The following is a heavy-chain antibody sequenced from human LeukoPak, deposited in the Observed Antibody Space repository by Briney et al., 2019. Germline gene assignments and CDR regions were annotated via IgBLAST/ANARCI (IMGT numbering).Heavy chain of an antibody. CDR2: INHGGTT. D-gene: IGHD5-12*01. CDR3: ATYSGNDYDAFDI. CDR1: GGSFSDYY. Sequence: SETLSLTCAVYGGSFSDYYWSWIRQPPGKGLEWFGEINHGGTTSYNPSLKSRVTISVDTSKNHFSLRLTSVTAADTAVYYCATYSGNDYDAFDIWGQGTMVTVSS. V-gene: IGHV4-34*01. J-gene: IGHJ3*02.